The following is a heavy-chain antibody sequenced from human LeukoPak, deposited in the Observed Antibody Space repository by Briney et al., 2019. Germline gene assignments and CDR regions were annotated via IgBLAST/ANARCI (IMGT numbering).Heavy chain of an antibody. D-gene: IGHD3-16*02. Sequence: GGSLRLSCAASAFTFSSYAMSWVRPAPGKGLECVSLFSGDGHKTFYADSVKGRFTISRDNSKNTLFLQMNSLRAEDTAVYYCAKDPFPFYDYVWGSYRSYYFDSWGQGTLVSVSS. V-gene: IGHV3-23*01. CDR1: AFTFSSYA. CDR3: AKDPFPFYDYVWGSYRSYYFDS. J-gene: IGHJ4*02. CDR2: FSGDGHKT.